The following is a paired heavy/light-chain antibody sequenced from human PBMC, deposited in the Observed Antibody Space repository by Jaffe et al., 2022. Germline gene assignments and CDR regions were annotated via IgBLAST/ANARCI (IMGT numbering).Heavy chain of an antibody. D-gene: IGHD2-15*01. Sequence: QVQLQESGPGLVKPSETLSLTCTVSGASISSYFWSWIRQAPGKGLEWIGNFHYSGSTNYNPSLKSRVTISVDTSKNQFSLKLSSVSAADTAVYYCAKEGNCSGGSCTVDVFDIWGQGTVVTVSS. CDR1: GASISSYF. J-gene: IGHJ3*02. CDR3: AKEGNCSGGSCTVDVFDI. CDR2: FHYSGST. V-gene: IGHV4-59*01.
Light chain of an antibody. CDR3: HQSDSLPRT. V-gene: IGKV6-21*02. CDR1: QSIGSS. Sequence: EIVLTQSPDFQSVTPKEKVTITCRASQSIGSSLHWYQQKSDQSPKLLIEYASQSISGVPSRFSGSGSGTEFTLTLNSLEAEDAATYYCHQSDSLPRTFGQGTKVEIK. CDR2: YAS. J-gene: IGKJ1*01.